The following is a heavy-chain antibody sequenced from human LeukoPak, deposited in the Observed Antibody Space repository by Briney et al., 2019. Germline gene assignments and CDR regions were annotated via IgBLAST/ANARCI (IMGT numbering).Heavy chain of an antibody. CDR1: GFTFSSYW. D-gene: IGHD2-2*02. CDR3: ARIPTPRYCYYGMDV. J-gene: IGHJ6*02. V-gene: IGHV3-7*01. CDR2: IKQDGSEK. Sequence: GGSLRLSCAASGFTFSSYWMSWVRQAPGKGLEWVANIKQDGSEKYYVDSVKGRFTISRDNAKNSLYLQMNSLRAEDTAVYYCARIPTPRYCYYGMDVWGQGTTVTVSS.